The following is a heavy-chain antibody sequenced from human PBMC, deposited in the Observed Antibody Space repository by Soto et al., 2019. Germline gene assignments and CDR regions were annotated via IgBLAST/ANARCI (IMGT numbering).Heavy chain of an antibody. V-gene: IGHV4-59*01. CDR3: ARGGRIAARPYYYGMDV. J-gene: IGHJ6*02. Sequence: SETLSLTCTVSGGSISSYYWSWIRQPPGKGLEWIGYIYYSGGTNYNPSLKSRVTISVDTSKNQFSLKLSSVTAADTAVYYCARGGRIAARPYYYGMDVWGQGTTVTVSS. D-gene: IGHD6-6*01. CDR2: IYYSGGT. CDR1: GGSISSYY.